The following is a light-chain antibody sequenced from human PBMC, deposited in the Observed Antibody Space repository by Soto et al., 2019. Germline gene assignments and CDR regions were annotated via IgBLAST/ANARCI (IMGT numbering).Light chain of an antibody. CDR3: QQTNSYPLA. CDR1: QDISNW. Sequence: DIQMTQSPSSVSASVGDRVTITCRASQDISNWLAWYQQRPGKAPNLLIYAASSLQTGVPSRFSGSGFGTDFTLTISSLQPEDFATYYCQQTNSYPLAFGGGTKVEIK. V-gene: IGKV1-12*01. J-gene: IGKJ4*01. CDR2: AAS.